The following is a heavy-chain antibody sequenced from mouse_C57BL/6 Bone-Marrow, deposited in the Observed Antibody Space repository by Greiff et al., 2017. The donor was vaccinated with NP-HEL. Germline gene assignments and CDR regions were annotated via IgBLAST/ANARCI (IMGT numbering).Heavy chain of an antibody. Sequence: DVKLVESGGDLVKPGGSLKLSCAASGFTFSSYGMSWVRQTPDKRLEWVATISSGGSYTYYPDSVKGRFTISRDNAKNTLYLQMSSLKSEDTAMYYCARQYSNYVFAYWGQGTLVTVSA. V-gene: IGHV5-6*02. D-gene: IGHD2-5*01. CDR3: ARQYSNYVFAY. CDR2: ISSGGSYT. CDR1: GFTFSSYG. J-gene: IGHJ3*01.